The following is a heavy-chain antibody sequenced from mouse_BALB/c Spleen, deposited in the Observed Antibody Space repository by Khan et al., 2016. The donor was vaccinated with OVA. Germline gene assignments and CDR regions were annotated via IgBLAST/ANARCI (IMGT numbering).Heavy chain of an antibody. J-gene: IGHJ4*01. CDR1: GYTFSSYW. D-gene: IGHD1-2*01. CDR3: TRGTTAPYVMDY. V-gene: IGHV1S22*01. Sequence: LQESGSELVRPGASVKLSCKASGYTFSSYWMHWVKQRPGQGLERIGNFYPGSGSPNYDEKFKSRATLTVDTSSRTAYMQLSSLTSEDSAVYYCTRGTTAPYVMDYWGQGTSVTVSS. CDR2: FYPGSGSP.